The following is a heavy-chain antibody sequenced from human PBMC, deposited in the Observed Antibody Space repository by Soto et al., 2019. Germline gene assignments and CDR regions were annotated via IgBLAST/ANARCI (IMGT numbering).Heavy chain of an antibody. CDR2: ISAYNGNT. J-gene: IGHJ4*02. V-gene: IGHV1-18*01. CDR3: ASSAAWEPRDY. D-gene: IGHD1-26*01. Sequence: QVQLVQSGAEVKKPGASVKVSCKASGYTFTSYGISWVRQAPGQGLEWMGWISAYNGNTNYAQKVQGRVTMTSDTSTNTAHRELRSLRSDVASVYYWASSAAWEPRDYWGKGTLVTVSS. CDR1: GYTFTSYG.